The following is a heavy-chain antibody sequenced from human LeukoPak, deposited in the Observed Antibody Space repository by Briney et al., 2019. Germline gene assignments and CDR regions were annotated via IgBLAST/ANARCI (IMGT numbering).Heavy chain of an antibody. CDR3: AKRDGYNSGPFDY. Sequence: GGSLRLSCAASGFTFSSYGMHWVRQAPGKGLEWVAFIQSDGSDQYYADSVKGRLSISRDNSKDTLYLQMNSLRTEDTAVYYCAKRDGYNSGPFDYWGQGTLVTVSS. CDR1: GFTFSSYG. J-gene: IGHJ4*02. CDR2: IQSDGSDQ. D-gene: IGHD5-24*01. V-gene: IGHV3-30*02.